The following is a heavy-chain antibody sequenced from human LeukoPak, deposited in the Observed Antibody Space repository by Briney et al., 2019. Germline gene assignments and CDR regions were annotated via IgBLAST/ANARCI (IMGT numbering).Heavy chain of an antibody. D-gene: IGHD6-19*01. V-gene: IGHV3-23*01. J-gene: IGHJ2*01. Sequence: GGSLRLSCAASGFSFDNYAMSWVRQAPGKGLEWVSAISGSGGSTYYADSVKGRFTISRDNSKNTLYLQMNSLRAEDTAVFYCAKVGSSGWYPWYFDLWGRGTLVTVSS. CDR3: AKVGSSGWYPWYFDL. CDR1: GFSFDNYA. CDR2: ISGSGGST.